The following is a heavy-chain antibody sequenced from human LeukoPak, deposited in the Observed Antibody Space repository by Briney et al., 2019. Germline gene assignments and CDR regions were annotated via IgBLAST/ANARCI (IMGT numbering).Heavy chain of an antibody. CDR2: IIPIFGTA. D-gene: IGHD3-22*01. CDR1: GGTFSSYA. Sequence: SVKLSCKASGGTFSSYAISWVRQAPGQGLEWMGGIIPIFGTANYAQKFQGRVTITTDESTSTAYLEMSSLISEDTAVYYCASQVYYYDSSGYYYGAFDIWGQGTMVTVSS. V-gene: IGHV1-69*05. CDR3: ASQVYYYDSSGYYYGAFDI. J-gene: IGHJ3*02.